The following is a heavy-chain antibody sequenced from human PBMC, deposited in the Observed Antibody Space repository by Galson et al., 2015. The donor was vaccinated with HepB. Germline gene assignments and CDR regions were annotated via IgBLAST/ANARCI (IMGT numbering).Heavy chain of an antibody. CDR2: ISYDSANR. V-gene: IGHV3-30*18. D-gene: IGHD3-22*01. CDR3: AKPQPHQYDSSGYYYSAFDI. J-gene: IGHJ3*02. CDR1: GFRFTTYG. Sequence: SLRLSCAASGFRFTTYGMHWIRQAPGKGLEWVAVISYDSANRYYADSVRGRFTTSRDNSKSTLYLQMNSLRPEDMAVYFCAKPQPHQYDSSGYYYSAFDIWGQGTMVAVSS.